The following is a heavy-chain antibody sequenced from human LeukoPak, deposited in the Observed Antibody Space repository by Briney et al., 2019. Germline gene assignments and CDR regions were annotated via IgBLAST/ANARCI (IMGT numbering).Heavy chain of an antibody. D-gene: IGHD6-19*01. V-gene: IGHV3-7*01. J-gene: IGHJ4*02. CDR3: ARESHSSGWYDY. CDR2: IKQDGSEK. Sequence: GGSLRLSCAPSGLTFSSYWMSWVRQAPGKGLEWVANIKQDGSEKYYVDSVKGRFTISRDNAKNSLYLQMNSLRAEDTAVYYCARESHSSGWYDYWGQGTLVTVSS. CDR1: GLTFSSYW.